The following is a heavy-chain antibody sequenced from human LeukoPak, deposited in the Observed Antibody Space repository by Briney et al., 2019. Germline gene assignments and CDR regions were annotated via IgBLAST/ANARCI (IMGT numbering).Heavy chain of an antibody. CDR3: ARAEYYYDSSGYYPFGY. CDR1: GGSISSGGYS. V-gene: IGHV4-30-2*01. Sequence: SQTLSLTCAVSGGSISSGGYSWSWIRQPPGKGLEWIGYIYHSGSTYYNPSLKSRVTISVDRFKNQFSLKLSSVTAADTAVYFCARAEYYYDSSGYYPFGYWGQGTLVTVSS. D-gene: IGHD3-22*01. CDR2: IYHSGST. J-gene: IGHJ4*02.